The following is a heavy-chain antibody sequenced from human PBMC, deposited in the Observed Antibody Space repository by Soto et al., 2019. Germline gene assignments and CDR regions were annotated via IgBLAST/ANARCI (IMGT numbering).Heavy chain of an antibody. Sequence: GESLKISCKGSGYKFTNNWIVWVRQMPGKGLEWMGIIYPGDSDTRYSPSFQGHVTISADKSINTAYLQWSSLKASDTAMYYCARDYCSGTTCYEVDYWGQGTQVTLSS. CDR1: GYKFTNNW. D-gene: IGHD2-2*01. CDR2: IYPGDSDT. J-gene: IGHJ4*02. CDR3: ARDYCSGTTCYEVDY. V-gene: IGHV5-51*01.